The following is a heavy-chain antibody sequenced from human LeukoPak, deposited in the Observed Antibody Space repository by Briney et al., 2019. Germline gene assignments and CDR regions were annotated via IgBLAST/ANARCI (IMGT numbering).Heavy chain of an antibody. CDR2: INHSGST. Sequence: SETLSLTCAVYGGSFSGYYWSWIRQPPGKGLEWIGEINHSGSTNYNPSLKSRVTISVDTSKNQFSLKLSSVTAADTAVYYCARDSSEYDILTGYYSIGYFDYWGQGTLVTVSS. CDR1: GGSFSGYY. V-gene: IGHV4-34*01. D-gene: IGHD3-9*01. J-gene: IGHJ4*02. CDR3: ARDSSEYDILTGYYSIGYFDY.